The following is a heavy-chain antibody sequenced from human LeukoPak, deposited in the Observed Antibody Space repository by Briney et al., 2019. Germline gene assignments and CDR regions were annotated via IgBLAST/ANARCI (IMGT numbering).Heavy chain of an antibody. CDR2: INPNSGGT. V-gene: IGHV1-2*02. Sequence: ASVKVSCKASGYTFTGYYMHWVRQAPGQGLEWMGWINPNSGGTNYAQKFQGRVTMTRDTSISTAYMELSRLRSDGTAVYYCARDDYYDSSGYYWFDPWGQGTLVTVSS. CDR3: ARDDYYDSSGYYWFDP. D-gene: IGHD3-22*01. CDR1: GYTFTGYY. J-gene: IGHJ5*02.